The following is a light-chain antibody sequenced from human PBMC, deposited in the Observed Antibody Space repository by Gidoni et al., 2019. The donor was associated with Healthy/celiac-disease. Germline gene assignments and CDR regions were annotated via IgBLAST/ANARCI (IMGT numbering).Light chain of an antibody. V-gene: IGKV1-8*01. Sequence: AIRLTESPSSLSASTGDRVTITCRASQGISSYLAWYQQKPGKAPKLLIYAASTLQSGVPSRFSGSGSGTDFTLTISGLQSEDFATYYCQQYYSYPLTFXGXTKVEIK. J-gene: IGKJ4*01. CDR3: QQYYSYPLT. CDR1: QGISSY. CDR2: AAS.